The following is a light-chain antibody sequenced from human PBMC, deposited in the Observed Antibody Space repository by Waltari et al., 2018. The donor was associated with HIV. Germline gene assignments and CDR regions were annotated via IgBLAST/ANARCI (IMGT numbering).Light chain of an antibody. V-gene: IGLV2-14*03. CDR2: DVS. CDR1: SSDVGGTNY. CDR3: SSYTSSSTLVV. J-gene: IGLJ1*01. Sequence: QSALTQPASVSGSPGQSITIPCTGTSSDVGGTNYVTRYQQHPGKAPKLMIYDVSNRPSGVSNRFSGSKSGNTASLTISGLQAEDEADYYCSSYTSSSTLVVFGTGTKVTVL.